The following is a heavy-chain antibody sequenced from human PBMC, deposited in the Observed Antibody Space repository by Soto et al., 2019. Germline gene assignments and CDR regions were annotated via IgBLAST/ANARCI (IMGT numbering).Heavy chain of an antibody. V-gene: IGHV3-7*01. CDR3: ARDPVCSGGSCYDY. D-gene: IGHD2-15*01. J-gene: IGHJ4*02. CDR1: GFTFSRYW. Sequence: GGTLRLSCAASGFTFSRYWMTWVRQAPGKGLEWVANIKQDGSEIYYVDSVKGRFTISRDNAENSLYLQMNSLRAEDTAVYYCARDPVCSGGSCYDYWGQGTLVTVSA. CDR2: IKQDGSEI.